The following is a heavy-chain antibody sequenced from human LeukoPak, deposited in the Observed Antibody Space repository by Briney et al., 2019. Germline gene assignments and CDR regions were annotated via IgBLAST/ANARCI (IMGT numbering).Heavy chain of an antibody. CDR1: GFTFNTFT. Sequence: PGGSLRLSCLASGFTFNTFTMNWVRQAPGKGLEWISFINTKSKSTYYADSVKGRFTISRDNFRNSLYLQMNNLRAEDTALYYCVRDRDWAFDYWGQGTLVTVSS. J-gene: IGHJ4*02. CDR3: VRDRDWAFDY. V-gene: IGHV3-48*01. D-gene: IGHD3-9*01. CDR2: INTKSKST.